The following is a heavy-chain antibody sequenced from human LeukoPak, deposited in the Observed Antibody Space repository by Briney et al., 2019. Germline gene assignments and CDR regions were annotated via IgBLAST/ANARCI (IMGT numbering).Heavy chain of an antibody. J-gene: IGHJ4*02. CDR2: IYTSGST. CDR1: GGSISSYY. CDR3: AGGPPDYYDSSGLFPDY. Sequence: SETLSLTCTVSGGSISSYYWSWIRQPPGKGLEWIGYIYTSGSTNYNPSLKSRVTISVDTSKNQFSLKLSSVTAADTAVYYCAGGPPDYYDSSGLFPDYRGQGTLVTVSS. V-gene: IGHV4-4*09. D-gene: IGHD3-22*01.